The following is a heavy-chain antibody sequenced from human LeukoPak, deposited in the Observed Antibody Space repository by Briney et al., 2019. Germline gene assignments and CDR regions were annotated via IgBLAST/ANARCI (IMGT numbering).Heavy chain of an antibody. V-gene: IGHV1-69*04. J-gene: IGHJ4*02. CDR1: GGTSSSYA. Sequence: ASVKVSCKASGGTSSSYAISWVRQAPGQGLEWMGRIIPIFGIANYAQKFQGRVTITADKSTSTAYMELSSLRSEDTAVYYCARDTYYYDSSGYYFDYWGQGTLVTVSS. CDR3: ARDTYYYDSSGYYFDY. CDR2: IIPIFGIA. D-gene: IGHD3-22*01.